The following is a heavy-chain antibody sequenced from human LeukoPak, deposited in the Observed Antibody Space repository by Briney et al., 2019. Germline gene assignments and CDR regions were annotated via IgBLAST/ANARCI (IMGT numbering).Heavy chain of an antibody. CDR3: AREGTMVRGVIPLGFDY. J-gene: IGHJ4*02. Sequence: SQTLSLTCTVSGGSISSGDYYWSWIRQPPGRGLEWIVYIYYSGSTYYNPSLKSRITISVDTSKNQFSLKLSSVTAADTAVYYCAREGTMVRGVIPLGFDYWGQGTLVTVSS. CDR2: IYYSGST. D-gene: IGHD3-10*01. V-gene: IGHV4-30-4*01. CDR1: GGSISSGDYY.